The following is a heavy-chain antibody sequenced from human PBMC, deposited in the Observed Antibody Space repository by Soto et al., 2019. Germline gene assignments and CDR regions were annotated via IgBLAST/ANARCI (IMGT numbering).Heavy chain of an antibody. Sequence: SETLSLTCTVSGGSFKSGGYSWSCIRQPPGKGLEWIGYIYHIGSTYYNPSLKSRVTISVDRSKNQFSLKLSSVTAADTAVYYCAREGSSSTLDYWGQGTLVTVSS. D-gene: IGHD6-6*01. CDR2: IYHIGST. CDR1: GGSFKSGGYS. J-gene: IGHJ4*02. V-gene: IGHV4-30-2*01. CDR3: AREGSSSTLDY.